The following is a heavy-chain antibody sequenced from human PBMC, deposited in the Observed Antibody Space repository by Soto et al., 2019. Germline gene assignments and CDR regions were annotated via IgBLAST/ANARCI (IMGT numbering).Heavy chain of an antibody. CDR2: IIPIFGTA. D-gene: IGHD2-15*01. CDR1: EGTFSSYA. J-gene: IGHJ6*02. Sequence: ASVKVSCKASEGTFSSYAISWVRQAPGQGLEWMGGIIPIFGTANYAQKFQGRVTITADESTSTAYMELSSMRSEDTAVYYCASPNCSGGSCYSHYYYYGMDVWGQGTTVTGSS. CDR3: ASPNCSGGSCYSHYYYYGMDV. V-gene: IGHV1-69*13.